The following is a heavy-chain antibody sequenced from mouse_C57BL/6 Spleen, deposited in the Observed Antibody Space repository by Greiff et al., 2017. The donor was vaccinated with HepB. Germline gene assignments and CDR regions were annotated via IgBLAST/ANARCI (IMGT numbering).Heavy chain of an antibody. CDR2: IYPRSGNT. J-gene: IGHJ2*01. CDR1: GYTFTSYG. CDR3: ARTRKTTVEYYFDY. V-gene: IGHV1-81*01. D-gene: IGHD1-1*01. Sequence: VQLQQSGAELARPGASVKLSCKASGYTFTSYGISWVKQRTGQGLEWIGEIYPRSGNTYYNEKFKGKATLTADKSASTAYMELRSLTSEDSAVYFCARTRKTTVEYYFDYWGQGTTLTVSS.